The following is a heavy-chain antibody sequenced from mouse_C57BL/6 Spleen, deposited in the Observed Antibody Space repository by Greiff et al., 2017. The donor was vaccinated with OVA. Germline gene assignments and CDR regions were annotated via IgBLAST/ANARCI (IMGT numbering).Heavy chain of an antibody. CDR3: TTLAAQATSLFDY. CDR1: GFNIKDDY. J-gene: IGHJ2*01. CDR2: IDPENGDT. D-gene: IGHD3-2*02. Sequence: EVQLQESGAELVRPGASVKLSCTASGFNIKDDYMHWVKQRPEQGLEWIGWIDPENGDTEYASKFQGKATITADTSSNTAYLQLSSLTSEDTAVYYCTTLAAQATSLFDYWGQGTTLTVSS. V-gene: IGHV14-4*01.